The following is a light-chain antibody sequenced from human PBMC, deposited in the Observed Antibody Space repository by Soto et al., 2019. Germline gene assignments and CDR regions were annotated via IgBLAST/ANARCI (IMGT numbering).Light chain of an antibody. CDR2: GAS. CDR1: QSVSSS. V-gene: IGKV3D-15*01. J-gene: IGKJ1*01. Sequence: EIVLTQSPGTLSLSPGERATLSCRASQSVSSSLAWYQQKPGRSPRLLIYGASTRATGIPARISGSGSGTEFTLTISSLQSEDFAVYYCQQFRNWPWTFGQGTKVDI. CDR3: QQFRNWPWT.